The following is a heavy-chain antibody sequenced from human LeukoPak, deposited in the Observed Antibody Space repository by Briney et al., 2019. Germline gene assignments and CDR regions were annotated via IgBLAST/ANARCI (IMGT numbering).Heavy chain of an antibody. D-gene: IGHD3-22*01. CDR2: IYYSGST. V-gene: IGHV4-59*01. Sequence: PSETLSLTCTVSGGSISSYYWSWIRQPPGKGLEWIGYIYYSGSTNYNPSLKSRVTISVDTSKNQFSLKLSSVTAADTAVYYCASNYYYDSSGYFLYWGQGTLVTVSS. CDR3: ASNYYYDSSGYFLY. CDR1: GGSISSYY. J-gene: IGHJ4*02.